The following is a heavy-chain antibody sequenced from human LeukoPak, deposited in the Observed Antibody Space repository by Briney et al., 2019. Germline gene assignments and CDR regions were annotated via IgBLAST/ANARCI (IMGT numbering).Heavy chain of an antibody. V-gene: IGHV1-2*02. CDR3: ARGLEQQLVLASLDY. Sequence: ASVNDSCKATGYTFTGYYMHGVRQAPGQGLEWMGWIKPNSGGTNYAQKFQGRVTMTRDTSISTAYMELSRLRSDDTAVYYCARGLEQQLVLASLDYWGQGTLVTVSS. J-gene: IGHJ4*02. CDR2: IKPNSGGT. D-gene: IGHD6-13*01. CDR1: GYTFTGYY.